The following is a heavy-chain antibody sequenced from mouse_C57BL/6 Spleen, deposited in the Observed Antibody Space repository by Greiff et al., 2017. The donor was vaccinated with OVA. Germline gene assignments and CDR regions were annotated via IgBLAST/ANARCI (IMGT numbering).Heavy chain of an antibody. J-gene: IGHJ3*01. V-gene: IGHV14-1*01. CDR2: IDPEDGDT. CDR1: GFNIKDYY. Sequence: EVQLQQSGAELVRPGASVKLSCTASGFNIKDYYMHWVKQRPEQGLEWIGRIDPEDGDTEYAPKFQGKATMTADTSSYTAYLQLSSLTSEDTAVYYCTTLGSNYPFAYWGQGTLVTVSA. D-gene: IGHD1-1*01. CDR3: TTLGSNYPFAY.